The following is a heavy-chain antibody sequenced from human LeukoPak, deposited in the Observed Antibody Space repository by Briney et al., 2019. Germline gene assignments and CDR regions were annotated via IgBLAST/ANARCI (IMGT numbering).Heavy chain of an antibody. CDR1: GGSISSYY. CDR3: ARGVYCSGGSCYSGIDY. V-gene: IGHV4-59*08. J-gene: IGHJ4*02. D-gene: IGHD2-15*01. Sequence: TSETLSLTCTVSGGSISSYYWSWIRQPPGKGLEWIGYIYYSGSTNYNPSLKSRVTISVDTSKNQFSLKLSSVTAADTAVYYCARGVYCSGGSCYSGIDYWGQGTLVTVSS. CDR2: IYYSGST.